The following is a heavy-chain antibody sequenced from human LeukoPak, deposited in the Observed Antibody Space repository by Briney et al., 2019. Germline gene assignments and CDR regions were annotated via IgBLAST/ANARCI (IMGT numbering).Heavy chain of an antibody. J-gene: IGHJ4*02. CDR3: ARGSTITMVRGFFDY. V-gene: IGHV4-34*01. Sequence: SETLSLTCAVYGGSFSGYYWSWIRQPPGKGLEWIGEINHSGSTDYNPSLKSRVTISVDTSKNQFSLKLSSVTAADTAVYYCARGSTITMVRGFFDYWGQGTLVTVSS. CDR1: GGSFSGYY. CDR2: INHSGST. D-gene: IGHD3-10*01.